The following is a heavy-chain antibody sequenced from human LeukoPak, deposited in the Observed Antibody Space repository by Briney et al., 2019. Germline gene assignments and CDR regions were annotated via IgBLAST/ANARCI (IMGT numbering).Heavy chain of an antibody. CDR3: ARVSSSGWHLFDY. CDR2: IYYSGST. V-gene: IGHV4-59*01. J-gene: IGHJ4*02. D-gene: IGHD6-19*01. CDR1: GGSISSYY. Sequence: SETLSLTCTVSGGSISSYYWSWIRQPPGKGLEWIGYIYYSGSTNYNPSLKSRVTISVDTSKNQFSLKLSSVTAADTAVYYCARVSSSGWHLFDYWGQGTLVTVSS.